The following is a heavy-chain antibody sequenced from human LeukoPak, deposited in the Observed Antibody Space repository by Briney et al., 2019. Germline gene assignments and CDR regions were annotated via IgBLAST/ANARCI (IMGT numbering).Heavy chain of an antibody. CDR3: AKRIIEARENGDSNWLDP. V-gene: IGHV4-59*08. J-gene: IGHJ5*01. D-gene: IGHD4-17*01. CDR1: GDSITNSY. Sequence: SETLSLTCPVSGDSITNSYWNWIRQLPGRGLEWIGRISYSGNTNYNPSLKSRVIISRDTSKNQFSLELTSVTAADTAVYYCAKRIIEARENGDSNWLDPWGQGILVTVSS. CDR2: ISYSGNT.